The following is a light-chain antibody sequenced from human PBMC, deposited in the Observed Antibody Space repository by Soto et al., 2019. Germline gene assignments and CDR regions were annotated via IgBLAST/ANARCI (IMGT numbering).Light chain of an antibody. V-gene: IGKV4-1*01. J-gene: IGKJ2*01. CDR2: WAS. CDR1: QSILNSSNKKNY. Sequence: IVMTQSPDSLAVSLGERATFNCKSSQSILNSSNKKNYLAWYQQKPRQPPKLLIYWASTRQSGVPDRFSGSGSGTEFTLTISSLQAEDVAVYYCQQYFSSGYTFGQGTRLEIK. CDR3: QQYFSSGYT.